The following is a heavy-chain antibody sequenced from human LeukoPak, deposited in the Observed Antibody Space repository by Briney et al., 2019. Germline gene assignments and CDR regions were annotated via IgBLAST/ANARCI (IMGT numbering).Heavy chain of an antibody. Sequence: ASVKVSCKASGYTFTSYGSSWVRQAPGQVLEWMGWISAYNGNTNYAQKLQGRVTMTTDTSTSTAYMELRSLRSDDTAVYYCARTANWGRPTTFDYWGQGTLVTVSS. CDR1: GYTFTSYG. D-gene: IGHD7-27*01. V-gene: IGHV1-18*01. CDR2: ISAYNGNT. J-gene: IGHJ4*02. CDR3: ARTANWGRPTTFDY.